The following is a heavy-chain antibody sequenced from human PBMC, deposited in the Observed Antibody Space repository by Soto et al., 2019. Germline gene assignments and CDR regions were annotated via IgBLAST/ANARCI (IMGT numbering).Heavy chain of an antibody. CDR3: ARLPDY. V-gene: IGHV4-30-2*01. CDR1: GGSISSGGYS. D-gene: IGHD2-2*01. CDR2: MYHSGST. J-gene: IGHJ4*02. Sequence: PSETLSLTCAVSGGSISSGGYSWSWIRQPPGKGLEWIGYMYHSGSTYYNPSLKSRVTISIDRSKNQFSLKLSSVTAADTAVYYRARLPDYWGQGILVTVSS.